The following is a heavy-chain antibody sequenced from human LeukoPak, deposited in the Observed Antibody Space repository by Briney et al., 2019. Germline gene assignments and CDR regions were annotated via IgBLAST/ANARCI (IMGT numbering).Heavy chain of an antibody. CDR3: SRDRAVDTSPRHY. CDR1: RYTFTSYG. Sequence: GASVKVSCMPSRYTFTSYGISRVRPAPGQGVEWMGWISAYNGNTKYAQTPQGSVTLTTDTSPSTAYMSPTSLRSDGSALYSSSRDRAVDTSPRHYWRGGPLVSVSS. J-gene: IGHJ4*02. D-gene: IGHD2-15*01. CDR2: ISAYNGNT. V-gene: IGHV1-18*01.